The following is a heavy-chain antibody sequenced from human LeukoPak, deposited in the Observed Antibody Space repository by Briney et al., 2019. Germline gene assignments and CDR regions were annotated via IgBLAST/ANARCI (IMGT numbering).Heavy chain of an antibody. V-gene: IGHV3-23*01. CDR2: ISGSGGST. CDR3: AKDGPYCSSTSCRRIYYYYGMDA. J-gene: IGHJ6*02. D-gene: IGHD2-2*01. Sequence: GGSLRLSCAASGFTFSSYAMSWVRQAPGKGLEWVSAISGSGGSTYYADSVKGRFTISRDNSKNTLYLQMNSLRAEDTAVYYCAKDGPYCSSTSCRRIYYYYGMDAWGQGTTVTVSS. CDR1: GFTFSSYA.